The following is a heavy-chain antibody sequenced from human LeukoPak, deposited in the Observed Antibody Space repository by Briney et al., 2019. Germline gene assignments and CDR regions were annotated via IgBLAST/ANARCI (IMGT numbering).Heavy chain of an antibody. CDR3: ARGGIPDY. Sequence: PSETLSLTCTVSGGSISRGSYHWNWIRQPAGKGLEWIGRFYTSGTPNYNPSLKSRVTILVDTSRNQFSLKLSSVTAADTALYYCARGGIPDYWGQGILVTVSS. D-gene: IGHD2-21*01. J-gene: IGHJ4*02. V-gene: IGHV4-61*02. CDR1: GGSISRGSYH. CDR2: FYTSGTP.